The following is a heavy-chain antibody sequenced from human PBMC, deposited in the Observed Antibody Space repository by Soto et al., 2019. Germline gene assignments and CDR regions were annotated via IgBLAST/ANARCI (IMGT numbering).Heavy chain of an antibody. V-gene: IGHV3-30-3*01. CDR3: ARAIVATTGDWFDP. CDR1: GFTFSSYA. CDR2: ISYDGSNK. Sequence: QVQLVESGGGVVQPGRSLRLSCAASGFTFSSYAMHWVRQAPGKGLEWVAVISYDGSNKYYADSVKGRFTISRDNSKNPPYLQMNSLRAEDTAVYYCARAIVATTGDWFDPWGQGTLVTVCS. D-gene: IGHD5-12*01. J-gene: IGHJ5*02.